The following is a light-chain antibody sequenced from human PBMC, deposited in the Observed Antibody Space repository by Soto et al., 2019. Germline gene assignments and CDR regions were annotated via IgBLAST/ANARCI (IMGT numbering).Light chain of an antibody. J-gene: IGLJ1*01. CDR3: SSYAGSNNLYV. V-gene: IGLV2-8*01. Sequence: QSVLTQPPSASGSPGQSVTISCTGTSSDVGGYNYVSWYQQHPDKAPKLMIYEVNKRPSGVPDRFSGSKSGNTASLTVSGLQAEDEADYYCSSYAGSNNLYVFGTGTKVTVL. CDR1: SSDVGGYNY. CDR2: EVN.